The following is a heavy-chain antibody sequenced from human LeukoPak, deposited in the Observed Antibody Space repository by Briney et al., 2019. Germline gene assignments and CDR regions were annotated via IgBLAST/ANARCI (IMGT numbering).Heavy chain of an antibody. V-gene: IGHV4-39*07. CDR2: IYYRGTT. CDR3: ARDRFPRRGGRVFDP. CDR1: GDSITSGSYY. Sequence: SETLSLTCTVSGDSITSGSYYWGWVRQPPGKGLEWLGTIYYRGTTYYNPSLKSRVTISVDTSKNQFSLKLSSVTAADTAVYYCARDRFPRRGGRVFDPWGQGTLVTVSS. D-gene: IGHD2-15*01. J-gene: IGHJ5*02.